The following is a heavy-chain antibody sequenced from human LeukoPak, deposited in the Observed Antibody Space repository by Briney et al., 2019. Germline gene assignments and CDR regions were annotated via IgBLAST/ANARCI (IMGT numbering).Heavy chain of an antibody. Sequence: SETLSLTCAVYGGSFSGYYWGWIRQPPGKGLEWIGSIYHSGSTYYNPSLKSRVTISVDTSKNQFSLKLSSVTAADTAVYYCARGLRYYDSSGYFDYWGQGTLVTVSS. CDR1: GGSFSGYY. CDR3: ARGLRYYDSSGYFDY. V-gene: IGHV4-38-2*01. D-gene: IGHD3-22*01. CDR2: IYHSGST. J-gene: IGHJ4*02.